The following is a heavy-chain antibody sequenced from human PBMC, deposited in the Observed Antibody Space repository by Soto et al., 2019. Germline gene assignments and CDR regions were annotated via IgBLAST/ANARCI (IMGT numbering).Heavy chain of an antibody. Sequence: SETLSLTCTVSGGSVSSGSYYWSWIRQPPGKGLEWIGYIYSSGSTNYNPSLKSRVTISVDTSKKQFSLKLSSVTAADTAVYYCARDSFMNKFGGVIVAGLDSWGQGTLVTVSS. CDR3: ARDSFMNKFGGVIVAGLDS. D-gene: IGHD3-16*02. CDR1: GGSVSSGSYY. J-gene: IGHJ4*02. CDR2: IYSSGST. V-gene: IGHV4-61*01.